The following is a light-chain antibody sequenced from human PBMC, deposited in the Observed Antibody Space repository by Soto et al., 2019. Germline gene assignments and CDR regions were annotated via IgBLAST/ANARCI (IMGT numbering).Light chain of an antibody. CDR2: AAS. CDR3: HQTYTRPET. V-gene: IGKV1-39*01. J-gene: IGKJ3*01. Sequence: DVQMTQSPSSLSASVGDRVTITCRASESIASYLQWYQQKPGQAPKLLIYAASDLQTGVPSRFSGSGSGTDLTLTISSLQPEDFAVYYCHQTYTRPETFGPGTKV. CDR1: ESIASY.